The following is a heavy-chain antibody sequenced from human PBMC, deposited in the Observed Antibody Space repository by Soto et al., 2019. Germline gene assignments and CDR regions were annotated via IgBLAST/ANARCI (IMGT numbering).Heavy chain of an antibody. Sequence: ASVKVSCKASGYTFTSYGISWVRQAPGQGLEWMGWISAYNGNTNYAQKLQGRVTMTTDTSTSTAYMELRSLRSDDTAVYYCARDSSSSSWYGWFDPWGQGTPVTVSS. CDR2: ISAYNGNT. V-gene: IGHV1-18*01. CDR3: ARDSSSSSWYGWFDP. CDR1: GYTFTSYG. D-gene: IGHD6-13*01. J-gene: IGHJ5*02.